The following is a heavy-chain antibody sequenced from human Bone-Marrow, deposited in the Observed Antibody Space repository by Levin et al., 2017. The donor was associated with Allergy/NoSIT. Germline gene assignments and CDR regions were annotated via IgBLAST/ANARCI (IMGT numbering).Heavy chain of an antibody. CDR3: ATTLSDF. CDR1: GFIFNNYW. Sequence: GGSLRLSCVASGFIFNNYWMTWVRQVPGKKLEWVANIKPDGTQKYYVDSVRGRFTISRDNSRNSLYLQMNSLRAEDSAIYYCATTLSDFWGQGTLVTVSS. J-gene: IGHJ4*02. V-gene: IGHV3-7*01. D-gene: IGHD3-16*02. CDR2: IKPDGTQK.